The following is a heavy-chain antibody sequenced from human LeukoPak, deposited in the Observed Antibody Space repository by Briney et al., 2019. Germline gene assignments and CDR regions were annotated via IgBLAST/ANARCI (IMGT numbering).Heavy chain of an antibody. CDR3: ARGNAWDRSRDWFDP. Sequence: ASVKVSCKASGYTFTGYYMHWVRQAPGQGLEWMGWISAYNGNTNSAQKLQGRFTMTTDTSTSTAYMELRSLRSDDTAVYYCARGNAWDRSRDWFDPWGQGTLVTVSS. V-gene: IGHV1-18*04. CDR1: GYTFTGYY. J-gene: IGHJ5*02. D-gene: IGHD3-16*01. CDR2: ISAYNGNT.